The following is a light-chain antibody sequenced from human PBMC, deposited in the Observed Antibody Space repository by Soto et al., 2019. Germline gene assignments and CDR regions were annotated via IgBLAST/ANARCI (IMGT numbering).Light chain of an antibody. CDR1: ISNVGSNY. CDR3: AACDDTLSGDWV. J-gene: IGLJ3*02. V-gene: IGLV1-47*01. Sequence: QSVLSQPPSASGTPGQRVTISCSGSISNVGSNYVYWYQQLPGTAPKLLIYRDNQRPSGVPDRCSASKSGTSAYLVISGLRSEDEAVYYCAACDDTLSGDWVFGGGTKVTVL. CDR2: RDN.